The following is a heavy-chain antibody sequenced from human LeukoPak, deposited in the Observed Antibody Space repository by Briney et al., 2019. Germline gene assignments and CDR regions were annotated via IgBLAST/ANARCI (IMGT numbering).Heavy chain of an antibody. J-gene: IGHJ6*03. CDR3: ARESGVVLDYYYYYMDV. D-gene: IGHD3-3*01. CDR1: GGSISSSNW. CDR2: IYHSGST. V-gene: IGHV4-4*02. Sequence: PSETLSLTCAVSGGSISSSNWWSWVRQPPGKGLEWIGEIYHSGSTNYNPSLESRVTISVDKSKNQFSLKLSSVTAADTAVYYCARESGVVLDYYYYYMDVWGKGTTVTVSS.